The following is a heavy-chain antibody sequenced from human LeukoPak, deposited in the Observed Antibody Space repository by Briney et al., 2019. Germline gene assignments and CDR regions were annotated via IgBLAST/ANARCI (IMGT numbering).Heavy chain of an antibody. J-gene: IGHJ6*02. CDR1: GFTVSTNY. Sequence: GGSLRLSCAASGFTVSTNYMSWVRQAPGKGLEWVSVIYAGGSTYYADSVKGRFTISRDNSKNTVYLQMNSLRAEDTAVYYCARKMNIVGAQGWGYGLDVWGHGTTVTVSS. CDR3: ARKMNIVGAQGWGYGLDV. CDR2: IYAGGST. D-gene: IGHD1-26*01. V-gene: IGHV3-66*01.